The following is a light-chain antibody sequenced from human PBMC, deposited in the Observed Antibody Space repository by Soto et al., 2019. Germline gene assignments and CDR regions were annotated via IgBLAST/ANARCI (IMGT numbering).Light chain of an antibody. CDR1: QDIRTE. Sequence: AIQMTQSPSSLSASVGDRVTITCRASQDIRTELGWYQQKPGKTPRLLIYGTFSLQSGVPSRFSGSGSGTYFTLTISSLQPDDFATYYCLQDFKYPRTFGQGTKWIS. CDR2: GTF. CDR3: LQDFKYPRT. J-gene: IGKJ1*01. V-gene: IGKV1-6*01.